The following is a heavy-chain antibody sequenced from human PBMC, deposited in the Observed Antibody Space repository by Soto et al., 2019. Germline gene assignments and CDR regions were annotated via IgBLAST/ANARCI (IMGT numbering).Heavy chain of an antibody. D-gene: IGHD2-2*01. V-gene: IGHV3-30-3*01. CDR3: TICRSPQSFVI. CDR1: GFTFSSYA. Sequence: GGSLRHPCAASGFTFSSYAMHWVRQAPGKGLEWVAVISYDGSNKYYADSVKGRFTISRDNSKNTLYLQMNSLRAEDTAVYDCTICRSPQSFVIRDKATMVTGS. J-gene: IGHJ3*02. CDR2: ISYDGSNK.